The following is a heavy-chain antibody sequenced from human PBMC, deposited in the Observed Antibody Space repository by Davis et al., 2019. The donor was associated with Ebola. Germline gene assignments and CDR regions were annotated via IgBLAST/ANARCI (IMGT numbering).Heavy chain of an antibody. CDR2: IYSGGGT. CDR3: ARDCSDSGSGYGMDV. CDR1: GFTVSSNY. D-gene: IGHD3-10*02. V-gene: IGHV3-53*01. J-gene: IGHJ6*02. Sequence: GESLKISCAASGFTVSSNYMSWVRQAPGKGLEWVSVIYSGGGTYYADSVKGRFTISRDNSKNTLYLQMNSLRAEDTAVYYCARDCSDSGSGYGMDVWGQGTTVTVSS.